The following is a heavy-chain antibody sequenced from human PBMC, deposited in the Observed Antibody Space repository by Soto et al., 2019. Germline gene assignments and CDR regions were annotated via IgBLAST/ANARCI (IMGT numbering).Heavy chain of an antibody. D-gene: IGHD4-17*01. CDR2: ISYDGTNK. J-gene: IGHJ6*02. CDR3: AKDLQSYGDYDYYCYGMDV. V-gene: IGHV3-30*18. Sequence: QVQLVESGGGEVQDGRSLTISCAASGFTFSTYGMHWVRQTPGKGLEWVAVISYDGTNKFYSDSVKGRFTISRDNFKNTLTLQMNSLRAEDTAVYSCAKDLQSYGDYDYYCYGMDVWGLGTRVTVSS. CDR1: GFTFSTYG.